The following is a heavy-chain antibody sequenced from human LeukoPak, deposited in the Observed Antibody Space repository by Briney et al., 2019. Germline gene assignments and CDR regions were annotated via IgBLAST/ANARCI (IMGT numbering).Heavy chain of an antibody. J-gene: IGHJ4*02. V-gene: IGHV3-30-3*01. CDR1: GFTFSSYA. D-gene: IGHD1-1*01. CDR3: ARGANDLKSYYFDY. CDR2: ISYDGSNK. Sequence: GGSLRLSCAASGFTFSSYAMHWVRQAPGKGLEWVAVISYDGSNKYYADSVKGRFTISRDNSKNTLCLQMNSLRAEDTAVYYCARGANDLKSYYFDYWGQGTLVTVSS.